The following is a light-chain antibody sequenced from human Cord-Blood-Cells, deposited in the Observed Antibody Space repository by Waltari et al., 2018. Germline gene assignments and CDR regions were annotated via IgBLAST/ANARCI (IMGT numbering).Light chain of an antibody. V-gene: IGLV2-14*01. Sequence: QSALTQPASVSGSPGQSITLSCTGTSSDVGGYNYVSWYQQHPGKAPKLIIYDFSNRPSGVSNRFSGSKSGNTASLTISGLQAEDEADYYCSSYTSSSTLVVFGGGTKLTVL. CDR2: DFS. J-gene: IGLJ2*01. CDR1: SSDVGGYNY. CDR3: SSYTSSSTLVV.